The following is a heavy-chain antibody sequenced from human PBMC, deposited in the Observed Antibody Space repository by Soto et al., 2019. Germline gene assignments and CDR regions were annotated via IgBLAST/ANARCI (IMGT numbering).Heavy chain of an antibody. D-gene: IGHD2-2*01. Sequence: ASVKVSCKVSGYSFTTYDINWVRQAPGQGLEWMGWMNPNSGNTDYAQRFQGRVTMTRDTSINTAYMELSSLRSEDTAVYYCVLGLYCISSSCPRPYYYFGMDVWGQGTTVTVSS. V-gene: IGHV1-8*01. CDR2: MNPNSGNT. CDR3: VLGLYCISSSCPRPYYYFGMDV. J-gene: IGHJ6*02. CDR1: GYSFTTYD.